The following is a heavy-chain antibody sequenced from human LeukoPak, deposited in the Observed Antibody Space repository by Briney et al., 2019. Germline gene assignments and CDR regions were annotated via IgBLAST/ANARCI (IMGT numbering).Heavy chain of an antibody. CDR3: AIIPLRAPLYNWFDP. CDR2: ISYDGSNK. Sequence: GGSLRLSCAASGFTFSSYGMHWVRQAPGKGLEWVAVISYDGSNKYYADSVKGRFTISRDNSKNTLYLQMNSLRAEDTAVYYCAIIPLRAPLYNWFDPWGQGTLVTVSS. V-gene: IGHV3-30*03. D-gene: IGHD3-3*01. J-gene: IGHJ5*02. CDR1: GFTFSSYG.